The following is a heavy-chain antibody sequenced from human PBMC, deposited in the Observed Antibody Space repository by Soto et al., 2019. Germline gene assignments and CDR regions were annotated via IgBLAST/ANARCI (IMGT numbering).Heavy chain of an antibody. J-gene: IGHJ6*02. D-gene: IGHD1-26*01. V-gene: IGHV4-59*11. Sequence: LSLTCTVSGGSISSHYWSWVRQAPGKGLEWIGHIYYRGSTTYNPSLRSRSTISVDTSNNQSSLKLNSVTTADTAVYYCARDGREASGMDVWGQGTKVTVSS. CDR2: IYYRGST. CDR3: ARDGREASGMDV. CDR1: GGSISSHY.